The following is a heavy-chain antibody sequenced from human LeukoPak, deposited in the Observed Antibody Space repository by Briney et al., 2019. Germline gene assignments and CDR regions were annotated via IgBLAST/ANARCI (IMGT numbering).Heavy chain of an antibody. CDR2: ISGSGGST. V-gene: IGHV3-23*01. Sequence: GGSLRLSCAASGFTFSSYAMSWVRQAPGKGLEWVSAISGSGGSTYYADSVQGRFTISRDNAKNSLYLQMNSLRAEDTAVYYCAFGGPATSVFDYWGQGTLVTVSS. CDR3: AFGGPATSVFDY. J-gene: IGHJ4*02. CDR1: GFTFSSYA. D-gene: IGHD2-15*01.